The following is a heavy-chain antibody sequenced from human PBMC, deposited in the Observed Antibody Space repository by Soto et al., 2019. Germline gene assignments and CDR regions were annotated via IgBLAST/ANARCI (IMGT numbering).Heavy chain of an antibody. Sequence: TSVPMSHTCSFSGGSISSGGYYRSWIRQHPGKGLEWIGYIYYSGSTYYNPSLKSRVTISVDTSKNQFSLKLSSVTAADTAVYYCARWGPLGYCSGGSCYSFDYWGQRTLVTVSS. CDR1: GGSISSGGYY. J-gene: IGHJ4*02. D-gene: IGHD2-15*01. CDR3: ARWGPLGYCSGGSCYSFDY. CDR2: IYYSGST. V-gene: IGHV4-31*03.